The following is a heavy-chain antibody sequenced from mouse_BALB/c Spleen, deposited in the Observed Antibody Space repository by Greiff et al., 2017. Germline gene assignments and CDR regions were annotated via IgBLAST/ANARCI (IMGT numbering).Heavy chain of an antibody. CDR2: IDPENGDT. CDR1: GFYIKDYY. CDR3: DAGGYGVDY. D-gene: IGHD2-2*01. V-gene: IGHV14-4*02. J-gene: IGHJ2*01. Sequence: VQLQQSGADLVRSGASVKLSCTASGFYIKDYYMHWVRQRPEQGLEWIGWIDPENGDTYYAPKFQGKATMTADTSSNTAYLQLSSLTSEDTAVYYCDAGGYGVDYWGQGTTLTVSS.